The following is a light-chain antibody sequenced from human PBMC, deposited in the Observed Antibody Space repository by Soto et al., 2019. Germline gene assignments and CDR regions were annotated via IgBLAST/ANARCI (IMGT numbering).Light chain of an antibody. J-gene: IGKJ1*01. Sequence: ENVLTQSPGTLSLSPGQRATLSCRASHTISSSYLAWYQQKPGQAPRLLIYAISDRATGVPDRFSGSGSGTDFTLTISRLQPEDFALYYCQVYGISPWTFGRGTKVEFK. CDR2: AIS. CDR3: QVYGISPWT. CDR1: HTISSSY. V-gene: IGKV3-20*01.